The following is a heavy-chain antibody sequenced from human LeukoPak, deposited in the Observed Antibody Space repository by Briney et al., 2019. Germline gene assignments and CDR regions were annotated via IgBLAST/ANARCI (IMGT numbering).Heavy chain of an antibody. CDR3: ARGGAARPDY. D-gene: IGHD6-6*01. CDR1: GFTFGSYG. V-gene: IGHV3-48*04. Sequence: GGSLRLSCAASGFTFGSYGMHWVRQAPGKGLEWVSYISSTSTNIAYADSVKGRFTISRDNVRNILYLQINSLRVGDTSVYYCARGGAARPDYWGQGTLVIVSS. J-gene: IGHJ4*02. CDR2: ISSTSTNI.